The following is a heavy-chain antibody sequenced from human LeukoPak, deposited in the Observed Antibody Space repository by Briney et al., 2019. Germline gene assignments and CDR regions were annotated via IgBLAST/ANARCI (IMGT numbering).Heavy chain of an antibody. Sequence: GGSLRLSCAASGFTFSSYAMSWVRQAPGKGLEWVSAISGSGGSTYYADSVKRRFTTSTDNSKNTLYLQMNSLRAEDTAVYYCAKYYYDSSAYYEGDYYFDYWGQGTLVTVSS. CDR1: GFTFSSYA. D-gene: IGHD3-22*01. CDR2: ISGSGGST. V-gene: IGHV3-23*01. J-gene: IGHJ4*02. CDR3: AKYYYDSSAYYEGDYYFDY.